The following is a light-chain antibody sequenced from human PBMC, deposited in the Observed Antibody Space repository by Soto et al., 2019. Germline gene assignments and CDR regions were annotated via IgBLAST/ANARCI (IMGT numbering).Light chain of an antibody. J-gene: IGKJ1*01. CDR1: QSISRG. CDR2: GVS. CDR3: QQYNSYSVT. V-gene: IGKV1-5*01. Sequence: DIQMTQSPSTLSASVGDRVTITCRASQSISRGLAWYQQKPGKAPKFLIDGVSILKSGAPSRFTGSGSATEFTLVISSLQPDHFATYYCQQYNSYSVTFGQATKVDSK.